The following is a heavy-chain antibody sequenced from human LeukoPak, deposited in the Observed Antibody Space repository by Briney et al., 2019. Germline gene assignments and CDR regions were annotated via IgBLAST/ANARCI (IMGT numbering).Heavy chain of an antibody. V-gene: IGHV3-21*01. CDR3: ARGVGDSSSWYRFEYFQH. CDR2: ISSSSSYI. D-gene: IGHD6-13*01. CDR1: GFTFSSYS. Sequence: PGGSLRLSCAASGFTFSSYSMNWVRQAPGKGLEWVSSISSSSSYIYYADSVKGRFTISRENAQNSLYLQMNSLRAEDTAVYYCARGVGDSSSWYRFEYFQHWGQGTLVTVSS. J-gene: IGHJ1*01.